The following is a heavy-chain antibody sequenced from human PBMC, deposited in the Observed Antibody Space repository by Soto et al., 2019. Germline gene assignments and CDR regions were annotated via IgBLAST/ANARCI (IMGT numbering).Heavy chain of an antibody. CDR3: ATRGYCSGGSCLPFDY. CDR2: INAGNGNT. J-gene: IGHJ4*02. Sequence: ASVKVSCKASGYTFTSYAMHWVRQAPGQRLEWMGWINAGNGNTKYSQKFQGRVTITRDTSASTAYMELSSLRSEDTAVYYCATRGYCSGGSCLPFDYWGQGTLVTVSS. CDR1: GYTFTSYA. D-gene: IGHD2-15*01. V-gene: IGHV1-3*01.